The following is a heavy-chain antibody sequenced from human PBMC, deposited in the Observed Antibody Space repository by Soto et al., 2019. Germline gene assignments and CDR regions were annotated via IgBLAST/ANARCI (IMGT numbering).Heavy chain of an antibody. J-gene: IGHJ4*02. CDR1: GYSISSGYY. CDR3: AREYSYGLYYFDY. Sequence: KPSETLSLTCAVSGYSISSGYYWGWIRQPPGKGLEWIGSIYHSGSTYYNPSLKSRVTISVDTSKNQFSLKLSSVTAADTAVYYCAREYSYGLYYFDYWRQGTLVTVSS. CDR2: IYHSGST. V-gene: IGHV4-38-2*01. D-gene: IGHD5-18*01.